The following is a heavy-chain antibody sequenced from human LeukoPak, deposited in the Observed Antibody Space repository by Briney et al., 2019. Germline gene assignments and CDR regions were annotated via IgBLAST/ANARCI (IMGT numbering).Heavy chain of an antibody. D-gene: IGHD3-22*01. Sequence: ASVKVSCKASGYTVTSYGISWVRQAPGQGLEWMGWISAYNGNTNYAQKLHGRVTMTTDTSTSTAYMELRSLRSDDTAVYYCARDYYYDSSGYSSYFDFWGQGTLVTVSS. V-gene: IGHV1-18*01. CDR1: GYTVTSYG. CDR3: ARDYYYDSSGYSSYFDF. CDR2: ISAYNGNT. J-gene: IGHJ4*02.